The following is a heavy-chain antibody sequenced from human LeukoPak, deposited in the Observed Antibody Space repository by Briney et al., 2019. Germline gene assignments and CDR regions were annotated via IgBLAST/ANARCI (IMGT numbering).Heavy chain of an antibody. Sequence: PGGSLRLSCEASEFIVSSSFMSWVRQAPGKGLEWVSVIYTDATTYYADSVKGRFTISRQNSENSVYLQMNSLRAEDTAVYYCTRDPSWTSGYGMDVWGQGTTVTVSS. D-gene: IGHD3/OR15-3a*01. CDR3: TRDPSWTSGYGMDV. J-gene: IGHJ6*02. V-gene: IGHV3-53*04. CDR2: IYTDATT. CDR1: EFIVSSSF.